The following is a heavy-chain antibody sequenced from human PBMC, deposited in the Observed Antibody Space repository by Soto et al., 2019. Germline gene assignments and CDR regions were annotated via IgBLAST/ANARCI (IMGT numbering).Heavy chain of an antibody. V-gene: IGHV1-69*12. CDR2: IIPIFGTA. CDR1: GGTFSSYA. J-gene: IGHJ6*02. D-gene: IGHD5-18*01. CDR3: ASVAAKYYYYGMDV. Sequence: QVQLVQSGAEVKKPGSSVKVSCKASGGTFSSYAINCVRQAPGQGLEWMGGIIPIFGTADYAQKFQGRVTITADESITTAYMQLSRLPSEGTAVYYCASVAAKYYYYGMDVWGQGTTVTVSS.